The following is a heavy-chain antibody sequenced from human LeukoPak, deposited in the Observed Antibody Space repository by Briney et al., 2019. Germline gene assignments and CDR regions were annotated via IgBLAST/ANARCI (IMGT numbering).Heavy chain of an antibody. J-gene: IGHJ2*01. CDR3: ARAPRWGYYYFDL. D-gene: IGHD2-15*01. CDR1: GDSVSSNSAA. Sequence: SQTLSLTCAISGDSVSSNSAAWNWIRQSPSRGLEWLGRTYYRSKWYNDYAVSLRGRITINPDTSKNQFSLQLNSVTPEDTAVYYCARAPRWGYYYFDLWGRGTLVTVSS. CDR2: TYYRSKWYN. V-gene: IGHV6-1*01.